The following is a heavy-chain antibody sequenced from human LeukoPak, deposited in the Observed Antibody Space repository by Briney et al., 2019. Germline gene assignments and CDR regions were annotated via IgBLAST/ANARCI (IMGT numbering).Heavy chain of an antibody. Sequence: ASVKVSCKASGYTFTGYYMHWVRQAPGQGLEWMGWINPNSGGTNYAQKFQGRVTMTRDTSISTAYMELSRLRSDDTAVYYCARDTGDGSGSYSPFDYWGQGTLVTVSS. CDR1: GYTFTGYY. D-gene: IGHD3-10*01. V-gene: IGHV1-2*02. CDR3: ARDTGDGSGSYSPFDY. CDR2: INPNSGGT. J-gene: IGHJ4*02.